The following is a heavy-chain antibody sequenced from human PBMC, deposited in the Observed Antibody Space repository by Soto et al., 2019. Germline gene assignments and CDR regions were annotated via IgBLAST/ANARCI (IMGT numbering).Heavy chain of an antibody. J-gene: IGHJ6*02. D-gene: IGHD4-17*01. CDR2: IYPGDSDT. CDR3: ARYPTLTDYFFHGMDV. Sequence: GESLKISCKGSGYTFTNYWIVWVRQIPGKGLEWMGIIYPGDSDTRYSQSFQGQVTISADRSISTAYLQWSSLKASDTGMYYCARYPTLTDYFFHGMDVWGQGTTVTVSS. V-gene: IGHV5-51*01. CDR1: GYTFTNYW.